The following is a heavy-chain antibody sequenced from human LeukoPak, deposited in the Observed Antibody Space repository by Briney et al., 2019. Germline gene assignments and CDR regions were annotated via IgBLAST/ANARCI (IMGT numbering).Heavy chain of an antibody. D-gene: IGHD2-21*01. V-gene: IGHV6-1*01. CDR1: GDSVSSNSAA. CDR3: AREENLAYCGGDCYYNPLDY. J-gene: IGHJ4*02. Sequence: SQTLSLTCAISGDSVSSNSAAWNWIRQSPSRGLEWLGRTYYRSKWYNDYAVSVKSRITINPDTSKNQFSLQLNSVTPEDTAVYYCAREENLAYCGGDCYYNPLDYWGQGTLVTVSS. CDR2: TYYRSKWYN.